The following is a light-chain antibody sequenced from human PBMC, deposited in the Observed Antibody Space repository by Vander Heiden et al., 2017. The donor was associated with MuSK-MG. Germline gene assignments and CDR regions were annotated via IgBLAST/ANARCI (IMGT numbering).Light chain of an antibody. CDR2: EVS. Sequence: QSALTQPASVSGSPGQSITISCTGTSSDVGGYSFVSWYQQHPGKAPKLMIYEVSNRPSGVSHRFSGSRSGNTASLTISGLQAEDEADYYCSSYTSSSTGYVFGTGTKVTVL. V-gene: IGLV2-14*01. CDR1: SSDVGGYSF. J-gene: IGLJ1*01. CDR3: SSYTSSSTGYV.